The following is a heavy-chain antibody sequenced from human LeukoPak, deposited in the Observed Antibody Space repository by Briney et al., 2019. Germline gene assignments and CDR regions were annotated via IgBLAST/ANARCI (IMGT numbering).Heavy chain of an antibody. D-gene: IGHD5-24*01. CDR1: GYTFTSNY. V-gene: IGHV1-46*01. CDR3: ARDNSVRDEAWWFNP. J-gene: IGHJ5*02. Sequence: ASVKVSCEAFGYTFTSNYMHWVRQAPGQGPEWMGVISPSGGSTTYAQKLQGRVTLTRGMSTSTDYLELSSLRSEDTAVYYCARDNSVRDEAWWFNPWGQGTLVTVSS. CDR2: ISPSGGST.